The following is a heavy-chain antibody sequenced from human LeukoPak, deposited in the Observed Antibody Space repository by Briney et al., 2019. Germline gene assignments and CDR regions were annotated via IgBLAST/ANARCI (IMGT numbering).Heavy chain of an antibody. CDR1: GYIFTGYY. V-gene: IGHV1-2*02. J-gene: IGHJ3*02. CDR2: INPNSGGT. Sequence: GASVKVSCKASGYIFTGYYMHWVRQAPGQGLEWMGWINPNSGGTNYAQKVQGRVTISRDTVMSTAYMELSRLRSDDTAVYYCATGNPGVVIIGAFDIWGQGTMVTVSS. D-gene: IGHD3-3*01. CDR3: ATGNPGVVIIGAFDI.